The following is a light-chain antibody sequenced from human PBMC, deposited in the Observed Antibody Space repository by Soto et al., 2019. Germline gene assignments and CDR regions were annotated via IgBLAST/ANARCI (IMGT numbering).Light chain of an antibody. CDR1: SSDVGGYNY. CDR3: GSYAGSYSGV. J-gene: IGLJ3*02. V-gene: IGLV2-11*01. Sequence: QSALTQPRSVSGSPGQSVTISCTGTSSDVGGYNYVSWYQQHPGEAPKLMIYDVGKRPSGVPDRFSGSKSGNTASLTISGLQAEDEADYYCGSYAGSYSGVFGGGTQLTVL. CDR2: DVG.